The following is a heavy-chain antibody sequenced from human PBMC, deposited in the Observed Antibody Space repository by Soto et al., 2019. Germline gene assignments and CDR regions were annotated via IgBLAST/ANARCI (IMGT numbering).Heavy chain of an antibody. J-gene: IGHJ6*02. CDR3: ARDRRGDYGGYYYYYGMDV. CDR1: GGSISSSSYY. CDR2: IYYSGST. V-gene: IGHV4-39*07. D-gene: IGHD2-21*02. Sequence: SETLSLTCTVSGGSISSSSYYWGWIRQPPGKGLEWIGSIYYSGSTYYNPSLKSRVTISVDTSKNQFSLKLSSVTAADTAVYYCARDRRGDYGGYYYYYGMDVWGQGTTVTVSS.